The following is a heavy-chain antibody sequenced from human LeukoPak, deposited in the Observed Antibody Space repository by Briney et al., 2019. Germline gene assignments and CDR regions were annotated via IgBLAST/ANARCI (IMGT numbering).Heavy chain of an antibody. CDR2: ISSNSNI. CDR3: AREESSSSGYYFDY. CDR1: GFTFSSYS. Sequence: GGSLRLSCAASGFTFSSYSMNWVRQAPGKGLEWVSSISSNSNIYYADPVKGRFTISRDNAKNSLYLQMNSLRAEDTAVYYCAREESSSSGYYFDYWGQGALVTVSS. J-gene: IGHJ4*02. V-gene: IGHV3-21*01. D-gene: IGHD6-6*01.